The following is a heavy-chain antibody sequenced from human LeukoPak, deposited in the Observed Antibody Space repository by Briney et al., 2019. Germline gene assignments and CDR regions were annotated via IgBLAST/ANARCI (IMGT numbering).Heavy chain of an antibody. CDR2: IYSGGST. D-gene: IGHD1-26*01. J-gene: IGHJ4*02. CDR3: AKHIVGATSYFDY. CDR1: GFTVSSNY. Sequence: PGGSLRLSCAASGFTVSSNYMSWVRQAPGKGLEWVSVIYSGGSTYYADSVKGRFTISRHNSKNTLYLQMNSLRAEDTAVYYCAKHIVGATSYFDYWGQGTLVTVSS. V-gene: IGHV3-53*01.